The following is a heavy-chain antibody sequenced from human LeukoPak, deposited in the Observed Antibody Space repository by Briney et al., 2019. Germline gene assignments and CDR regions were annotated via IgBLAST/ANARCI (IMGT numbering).Heavy chain of an antibody. D-gene: IGHD3-3*01. J-gene: IGHJ3*02. Sequence: PGGSLRLSCAASGFTFSSYAMHWVRQAPGKGLEYVSAISSNGGSTYYANSVKGRFTISRDNSKNTLYLQMGSLRAEDMAVYYCARASYYERAFDIWGQGTMVTVSS. CDR1: GFTFSSYA. V-gene: IGHV3-64*01. CDR2: ISSNGGST. CDR3: ARASYYERAFDI.